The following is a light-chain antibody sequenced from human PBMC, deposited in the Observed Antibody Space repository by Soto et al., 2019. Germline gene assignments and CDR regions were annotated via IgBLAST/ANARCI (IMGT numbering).Light chain of an antibody. J-gene: IGKJ4*01. CDR2: AAS. Sequence: EVVTTQSPATLSVSPGERATLSCRASQGLGTNLARYQQNPGQAPRLLCYAASTRATGVPGKFSGSGSGTEFTLTIISLQSDQFAGYYCQQYHHWPLTFGGGTKVQIK. CDR1: QGLGTN. CDR3: QQYHHWPLT. V-gene: IGKV3-15*01.